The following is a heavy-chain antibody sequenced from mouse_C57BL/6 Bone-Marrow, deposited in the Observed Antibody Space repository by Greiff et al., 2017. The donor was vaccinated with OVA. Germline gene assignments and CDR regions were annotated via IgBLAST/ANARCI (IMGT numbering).Heavy chain of an antibody. CDR3: ARGGFYSKFDY. V-gene: IGHV5-4*03. Sequence: DVMLVESGGGLVKPGGSLKLSCAASGFTFSSYAMSWVRQTPEKRLEWVATISDGGSYTYYPANVKGRFTISRDNANNNLYLQMCHLKSEDTAMYYCARGGFYSKFDYWGQGTTLTVSA. D-gene: IGHD2-5*01. CDR2: ISDGGSYT. CDR1: GFTFSSYA. J-gene: IGHJ2*01.